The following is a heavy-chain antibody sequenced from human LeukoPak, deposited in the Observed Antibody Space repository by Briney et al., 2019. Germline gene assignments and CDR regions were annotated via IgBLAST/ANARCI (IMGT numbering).Heavy chain of an antibody. CDR1: GGTISSYY. CDR3: ARWYSSGWAFDY. V-gene: IGHV4-59*08. J-gene: IGHJ4*02. Sequence: SSETLSLTCTVSGGTISSYYWNWIRQPPGKGLEWIGYIHYSGSTKYNPSLKSRVTISVDTSKNQFSLKLSSVTAADTAVYYCARWYSSGWAFDYWGQGTLVTVSS. CDR2: IHYSGST. D-gene: IGHD6-19*01.